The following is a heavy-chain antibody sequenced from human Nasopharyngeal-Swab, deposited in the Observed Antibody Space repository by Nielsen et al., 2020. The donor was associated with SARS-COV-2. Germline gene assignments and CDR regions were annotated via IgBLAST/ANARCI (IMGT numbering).Heavy chain of an antibody. CDR3: ARMYSTGYYYYGMDV. V-gene: IGHV2-70*01. J-gene: IGHJ6*02. Sequence: SGPTLVKPTQTLTLTCTFSGFPLSASGMCVTWIRQTPGKALEWLALINWDDHKYYSTSLRTRLNISKDTSKDQVVLTMTNMDPVDTGTYYRARMYSTGYYYYGMDVWGQGTTVTVSS. CDR1: GFPLSASGMC. CDR2: INWDDHK. D-gene: IGHD3-10*01.